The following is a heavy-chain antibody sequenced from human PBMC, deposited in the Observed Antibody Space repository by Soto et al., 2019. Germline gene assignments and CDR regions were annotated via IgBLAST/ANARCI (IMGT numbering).Heavy chain of an antibody. Sequence: ASVKVSCKASGYTFTSYDINWVRQATGQGLEWMGWMNPNNGNTSYAQKLQGRVTMTRDTSMSTAYMELRSLRSDDTAVYYCAYGSGSYHYVFDYWGQGTLVTVSS. D-gene: IGHD3-10*01. CDR2: MNPNNGNT. J-gene: IGHJ4*02. CDR1: GYTFTSYD. CDR3: AYGSGSYHYVFDY. V-gene: IGHV1-8*01.